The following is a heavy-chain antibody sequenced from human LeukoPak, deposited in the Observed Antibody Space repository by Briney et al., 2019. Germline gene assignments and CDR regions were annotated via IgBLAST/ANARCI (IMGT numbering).Heavy chain of an antibody. CDR3: ARDLLDYGGNSHYYGMDV. D-gene: IGHD4-23*01. CDR1: GFTFSDYY. Sequence: GGSLRLSCAASGFTFSDYYMSWIRQAPGKGLEWVSYISSSGSTIYYADSVKGRFTISRDNATNSLYLQMNSLRAEDTAVYYCARDLLDYGGNSHYYGMDVWGQGTTVTVSS. V-gene: IGHV3-11*01. CDR2: ISSSGSTI. J-gene: IGHJ6*02.